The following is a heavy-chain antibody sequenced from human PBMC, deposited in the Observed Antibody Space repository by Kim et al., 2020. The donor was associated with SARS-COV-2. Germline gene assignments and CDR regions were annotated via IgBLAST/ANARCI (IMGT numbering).Heavy chain of an antibody. V-gene: IGHV3-21*01. CDR3: ARAQLAGGDAFDI. J-gene: IGHJ3*02. CDR2: ISSSSSYI. D-gene: IGHD3-16*01. Sequence: GGSLRLSCAASGFTFSSYSMNWVRQAPGKGLEWVSSISSSSSYIYYADSVKGRFTISRDNAKNSLYLQMNSLRAEDTAVYYCARAQLAGGDAFDIWGQGTMVTVSS. CDR1: GFTFSSYS.